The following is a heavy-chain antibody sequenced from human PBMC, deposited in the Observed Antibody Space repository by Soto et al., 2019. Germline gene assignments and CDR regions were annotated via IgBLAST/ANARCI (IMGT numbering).Heavy chain of an antibody. CDR2: INQDGSEK. J-gene: IGHJ4*02. Sequence: PGGSLRLSCAASGFTFSTYWMDWVRQTPGKGLEWVANINQDGSEKNYVDSVKGRFTIYRDNAKNSLYLQMSSLTAEDSALYYCSRSLNSWGQGTLVT. CDR1: GFTFSTYW. CDR3: SRSLNS. V-gene: IGHV3-7*01.